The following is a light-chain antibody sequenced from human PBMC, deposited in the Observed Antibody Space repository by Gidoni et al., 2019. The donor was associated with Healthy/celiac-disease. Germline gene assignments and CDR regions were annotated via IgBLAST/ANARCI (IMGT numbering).Light chain of an antibody. Sequence: EIVLTQSPATLSLSPGERATLSCRASQSVSSYLAWYQQKPGQAPRLLIYDASNRATGIPARFSGSGSRTDFTLTISSLEPEDFAVYYCQQNTFXGXTKVEIK. V-gene: IGKV3-11*01. J-gene: IGKJ4*01. CDR2: DAS. CDR3: QQNT. CDR1: QSVSSY.